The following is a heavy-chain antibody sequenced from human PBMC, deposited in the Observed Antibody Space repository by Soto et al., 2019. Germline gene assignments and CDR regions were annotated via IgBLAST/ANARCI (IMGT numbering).Heavy chain of an antibody. D-gene: IGHD6-6*01. J-gene: IGHJ1*01. CDR3: ARENSRISPRLFQH. V-gene: IGHV3-30-3*01. CDR1: GFIFSDYA. Sequence: PGGSVRLSCVASGFIFSDYAMHWARQAPGKGLEWVALISPAGTNQYYADSAKGRFTISRDNSKNTLYLQMNSLRPEDTGLYYCARENSRISPRLFQHWGHGTLVTSPQ. CDR2: ISPAGTNQ.